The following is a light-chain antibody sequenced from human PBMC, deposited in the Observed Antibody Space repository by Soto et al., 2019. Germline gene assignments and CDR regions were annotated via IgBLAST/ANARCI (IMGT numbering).Light chain of an antibody. Sequence: QSVLTQPASVSGSPGQSITISCTGTSSDVGSYNLVSWYQQHPGKAPRLMIYEDSKRPSGVSNRFSGSKSGNTASLTISGLQAEDDADYYCRSDAGSGTYVFGTGTKLTVL. CDR2: EDS. J-gene: IGLJ1*01. CDR3: RSDAGSGTYV. V-gene: IGLV2-23*01. CDR1: SSDVGSYNL.